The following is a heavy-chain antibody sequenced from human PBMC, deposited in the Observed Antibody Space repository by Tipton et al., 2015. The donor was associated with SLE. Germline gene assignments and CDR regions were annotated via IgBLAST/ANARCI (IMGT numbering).Heavy chain of an antibody. V-gene: IGHV4-38-2*01. CDR1: GYSITSGDY. CDR2: ISHTEST. CDR3: ARRRIGYSSGWGPWFDP. D-gene: IGHD6-19*01. Sequence: LRLSCAVSGYSITSGDYWGWIRQPPGKGLEWIAIISHTESTYYNPSLKSRLTISIDTSRNQFSLRLNSVTAADTAVYYCARRRIGYSSGWGPWFDPWGQGTLVTVSS. J-gene: IGHJ5*02.